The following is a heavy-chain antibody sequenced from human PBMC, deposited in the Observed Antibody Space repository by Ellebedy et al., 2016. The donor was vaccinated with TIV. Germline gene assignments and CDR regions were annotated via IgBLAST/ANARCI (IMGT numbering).Heavy chain of an antibody. CDR3: ASVFRADYGDSPPKFDY. CDR1: DKSFSGYY. J-gene: IGHJ4*02. V-gene: IGHV4-34*01. CDR2: INHSGST. D-gene: IGHD4-17*01. Sequence: SETLSLXXAVYDKSFSGYYWSWIRQPPGKGLEWIGEINHSGSTNYNPSLKSRVTISVDTSKNQFSLKLSSVTAADTAVYYCASVFRADYGDSPPKFDYWGQGTLVTVSS.